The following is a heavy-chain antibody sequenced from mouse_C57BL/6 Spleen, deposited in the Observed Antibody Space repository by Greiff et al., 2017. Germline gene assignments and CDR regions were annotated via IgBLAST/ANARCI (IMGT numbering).Heavy chain of an antibody. V-gene: IGHV1-82*01. CDR3: ATLANWDNYFDY. J-gene: IGHJ2*01. Sequence: QVQLQQSGPELVKPGASVKISCKASGYAFSSSWMNWVKQRPGKGLEWIGRIYPGDGDTNYNGKFKGKATLTADKSSSTAYMQLSSLTSEDSAVYFCATLANWDNYFDYWGQGTTLTVSS. CDR2: IYPGDGDT. CDR1: GYAFSSSW. D-gene: IGHD4-1*01.